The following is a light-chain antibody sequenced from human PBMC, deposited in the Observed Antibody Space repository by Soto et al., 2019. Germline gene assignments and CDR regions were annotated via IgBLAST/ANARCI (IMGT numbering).Light chain of an antibody. CDR2: GAS. CDR3: QQYNNWPPIT. Sequence: EIVMTQSPATLSVSRGERATLSCRANQAISSNLAWYQQKPGQAPRLLIYGASNRATGIPDRFSGSGSGTDFTLTITRLEAEDFAMYYCQQYNNWPPITFGQGTRLEI. V-gene: IGKV3D-15*01. CDR1: QAISSN. J-gene: IGKJ5*01.